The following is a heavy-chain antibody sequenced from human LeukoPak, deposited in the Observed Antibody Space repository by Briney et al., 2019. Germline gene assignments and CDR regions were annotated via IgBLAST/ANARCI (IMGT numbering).Heavy chain of an antibody. D-gene: IGHD6-6*01. V-gene: IGHV4-59*01. J-gene: IGHJ6*03. CDR1: GGSISSYY. CDR3: ASGRGNYYYYYMDV. Sequence: SETLSLTCTVSGGSISSYYWSWIRQPPGKGLEWIGYIYYSGSTNYNPSLKSRVTISVDTSKNQFSLKLSSVTAADTAVYYCASGRGNYYYYYMDVWGKGTTVTVSS. CDR2: IYYSGST.